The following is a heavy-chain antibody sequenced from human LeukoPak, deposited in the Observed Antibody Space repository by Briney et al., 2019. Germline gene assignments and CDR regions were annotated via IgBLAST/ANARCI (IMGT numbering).Heavy chain of an antibody. Sequence: SETLSLTCAVYGGSFSGYYWSWIRQPPGKGLEWIGEINHSGSTNYNPSLKSRVTISVDTSKNQFSLKLSSVTAADTAVYYCARGPRTYYYDSSGYYYGYWGQGTLVTVSS. J-gene: IGHJ4*02. CDR1: GGSFSGYY. D-gene: IGHD3-22*01. V-gene: IGHV4-34*01. CDR3: ARGPRTYYYDSSGYYYGY. CDR2: INHSGST.